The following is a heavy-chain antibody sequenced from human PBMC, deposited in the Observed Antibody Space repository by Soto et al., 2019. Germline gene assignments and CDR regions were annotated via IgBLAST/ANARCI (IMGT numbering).Heavy chain of an antibody. CDR1: GFTFDDYA. V-gene: IGHV3-9*01. D-gene: IGHD3-16*02. Sequence: SLRLSCVGTGFTFDDYAMHWVRQAPGKGVKWVSGLSWNSGNIGYVDSVKGRFTISRDNAKNSLYLQMNSLIAEDTALYYCAKAFSPYCYSPLDYWGQGTLVTGSS. J-gene: IGHJ4*02. CDR2: LSWNSGNI. CDR3: AKAFSPYCYSPLDY.